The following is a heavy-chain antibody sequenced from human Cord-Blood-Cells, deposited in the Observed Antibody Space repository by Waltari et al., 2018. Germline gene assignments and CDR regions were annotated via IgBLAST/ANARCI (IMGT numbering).Heavy chain of an antibody. CDR3: AGQLLPGY. D-gene: IGHD2-2*01. CDR1: GGSFSGYY. CDR2: INHSGST. Sequence: QVQLQQWGAGLLKPSETLSLTCAVYGGSFSGYYWSWIRQPPGEGLEWIGEINHSGSTNYNPSLKSRVTISVDTSKNQFSLKLSSVTAADTAVYYCAGQLLPGYWGQGTLVTVSS. V-gene: IGHV4-34*01. J-gene: IGHJ4*02.